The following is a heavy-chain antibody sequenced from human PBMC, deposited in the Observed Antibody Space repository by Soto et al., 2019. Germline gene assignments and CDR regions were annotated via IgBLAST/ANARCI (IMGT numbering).Heavy chain of an antibody. V-gene: IGHV3-49*04. Sequence: GGSLRLSCTASGFTFGDYAMSWVRQAPGKGLEWVGFIRSKAYGGTTEYAASVKGRFTISRDDSKSIAYLQMNSLKTEDTAVYYCTRGGARGTFMGDYYYGMDVWGQGTTVTVSS. CDR3: TRGGARGTFMGDYYYGMDV. CDR1: GFTFGDYA. CDR2: IRSKAYGGTT. D-gene: IGHD2-15*01. J-gene: IGHJ6*02.